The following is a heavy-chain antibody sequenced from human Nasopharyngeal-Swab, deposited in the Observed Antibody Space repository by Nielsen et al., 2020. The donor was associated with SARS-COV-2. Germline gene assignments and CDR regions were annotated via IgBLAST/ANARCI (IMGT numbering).Heavy chain of an antibody. CDR1: GYTFTRYY. CDR2: INPGGGSA. CDR3: ARGGDPREVVAATDCFDP. V-gene: IGHV1-46*01. J-gene: IGHJ5*02. Sequence: ASVKVSCKASGYTFTRYYIHWVRQAPGQGLEWMGIINPGGGSARYSQNFQGRVTMTRDTSTSTVYMELSSLRSEDTAVYYCARGGDPREVVAATDCFDPWGQGTLGHRLL. D-gene: IGHD2-15*01.